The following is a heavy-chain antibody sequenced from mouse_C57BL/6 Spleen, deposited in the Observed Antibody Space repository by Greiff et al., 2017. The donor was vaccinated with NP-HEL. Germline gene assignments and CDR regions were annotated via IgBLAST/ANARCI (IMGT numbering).Heavy chain of an antibody. CDR1: GYTFTDYE. CDR2: IDPETGGT. Sequence: QVQLQQSGAELVRPGASVTLSCKASGYTFTDYEMHWVKQTPVHGLEWIGTIDPETGGTAYNQKFKGKATLPADKSSSTAYLELRSLTSEDSAVYYCTRYDCFHWYFDVWGTGTAVTVSS. J-gene: IGHJ1*03. CDR3: TRYDCFHWYFDV. V-gene: IGHV1-15*01. D-gene: IGHD2-3*01.